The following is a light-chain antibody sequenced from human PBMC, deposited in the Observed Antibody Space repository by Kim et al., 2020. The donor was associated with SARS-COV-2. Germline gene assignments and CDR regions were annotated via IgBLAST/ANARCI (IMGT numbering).Light chain of an antibody. Sequence: QSALTQPASVSGSPGQSITISCSGISNDINDYNYVSWYQQHPGNAPKVIMSDINIRPSGVSDRFSASKSGDTASLTISGLQAEDEAAYYCSTYGGTSHVGVFGGGTQLTVL. CDR1: SNDINDYNY. V-gene: IGLV2-14*03. CDR2: DIN. CDR3: STYGGTSHVGV. J-gene: IGLJ2*01.